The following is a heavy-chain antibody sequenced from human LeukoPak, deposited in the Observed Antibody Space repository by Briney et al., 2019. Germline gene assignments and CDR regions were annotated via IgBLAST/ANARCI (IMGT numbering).Heavy chain of an antibody. D-gene: IGHD3-22*01. CDR3: AKDGYYYDSSGYYYSYYYMDV. J-gene: IGHJ6*03. CDR1: GFTFSSYG. Sequence: GESLTLSCAASGFTFSSYGMHWVRPAPGKGLDWVAFMRYDGSNKYYADSVKGRFTISRDNSKNPLYLQTNSLRAEDTAVYYCAKDGYYYDSSGYYYSYYYMDVWGKGTTATISS. CDR2: MRYDGSNK. V-gene: IGHV3-30*02.